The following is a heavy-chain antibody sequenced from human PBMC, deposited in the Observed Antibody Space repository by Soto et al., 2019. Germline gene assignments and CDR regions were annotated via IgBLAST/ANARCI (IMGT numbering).Heavy chain of an antibody. Sequence: ASVKVSCEASGYTLTGYYIHWVRQAPGQGLEWMGCINPKNGDTYYAQKFQGRVTLTRDTSVSTAHMELSRLRSDDTAVYYCARSSGSYSYYGMDVWGEGPTV. D-gene: IGHD1-26*01. CDR2: INPKNGDT. V-gene: IGHV1-2*02. J-gene: IGHJ6*02. CDR3: ARSSGSYSYYGMDV. CDR1: GYTLTGYY.